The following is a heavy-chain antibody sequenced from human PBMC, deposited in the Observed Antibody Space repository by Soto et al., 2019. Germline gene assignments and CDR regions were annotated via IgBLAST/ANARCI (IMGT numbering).Heavy chain of an antibody. CDR3: VRDRGWNGYDLEY. Sequence: EVQLVESGGGLVQPGGSLRLSCAASGFTFRTYAMNWVRQVPGKGLEWVSYISSSSSTIYYADSVKGRFSISRDNAKNSLYLQMDSLRDEDTAIYYCVRDRGWNGYDLEYWGQGTLVTVSS. CDR1: GFTFRTYA. D-gene: IGHD5-12*01. V-gene: IGHV3-48*02. CDR2: ISSSSSTI. J-gene: IGHJ4*02.